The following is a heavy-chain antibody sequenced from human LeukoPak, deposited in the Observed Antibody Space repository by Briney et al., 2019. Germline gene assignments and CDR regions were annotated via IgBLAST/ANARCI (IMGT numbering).Heavy chain of an antibody. D-gene: IGHD2-15*01. J-gene: IGHJ4*02. CDR1: GFTVSSSY. CDR2: IHSGGNT. V-gene: IGHV3-53*01. CDR3: TRDLNSGGSC. Sequence: GGSLRLSCAASGFTVSSSYMSWVRQAPGKGLEWVSVIHSGGNTYYADSVKGRFTISRDNSKNTLYLQMNSLRAEDTAVYYCTRDLNSGGSCWGQGTLVTVSS.